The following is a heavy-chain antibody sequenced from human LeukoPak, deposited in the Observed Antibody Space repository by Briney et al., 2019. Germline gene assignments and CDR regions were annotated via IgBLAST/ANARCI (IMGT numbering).Heavy chain of an antibody. Sequence: NLGESLKISCKGSGYSFTTYWIIWVRQMSGKGLEWMGRIDCSDSYTKYSPSFQGHVTISADKSSSTAYLQWSSLKASDTAIYYCARLAKYRGYNGKTSYYYYGMDVWGQGTTVTVSS. CDR3: ARLAKYRGYNGKTSYYYYGMDV. CDR1: GYSFTTYW. D-gene: IGHD5-12*01. CDR2: IDCSDSYT. J-gene: IGHJ6*02. V-gene: IGHV5-10-1*01.